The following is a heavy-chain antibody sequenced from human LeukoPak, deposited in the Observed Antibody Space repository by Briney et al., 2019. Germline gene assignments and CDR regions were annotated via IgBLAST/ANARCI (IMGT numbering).Heavy chain of an antibody. CDR3: ARVAFYLNWFDP. CDR1: GGSISSSSYY. CDR2: IYYSGST. D-gene: IGHD2/OR15-2a*01. V-gene: IGHV4-39*07. J-gene: IGHJ5*02. Sequence: SETLSLTCTVSGGSISSSSYYWGWIRQPPGKGLEWIGSIYYSGSTYYNPSLKSRVTISVDTSKNQYSLKLSSVTAADTAVYYRARVAFYLNWFDPWGQGTLVTVSS.